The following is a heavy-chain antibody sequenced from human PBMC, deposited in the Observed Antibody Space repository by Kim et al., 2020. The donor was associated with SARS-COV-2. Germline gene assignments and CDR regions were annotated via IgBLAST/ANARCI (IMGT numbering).Heavy chain of an antibody. V-gene: IGHV1-18*01. CDR2: ISAYNGNT. Sequence: ASVKVSCKASGYTFTSYGISWVRQAPGQGLEWMGWISAYNGNTNYAQKLQGRVTMTTDTSTSTAYMELRSLRSDDTAVYYCARTQNYYDSSGSANYFYYWGQGTLVTVSS. CDR3: ARTQNYYDSSGSANYFYY. J-gene: IGHJ4*02. CDR1: GYTFTSYG. D-gene: IGHD3-22*01.